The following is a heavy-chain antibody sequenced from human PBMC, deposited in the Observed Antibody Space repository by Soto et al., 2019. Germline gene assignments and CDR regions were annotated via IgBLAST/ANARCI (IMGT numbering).Heavy chain of an antibody. CDR2: ISSNGGST. D-gene: IGHD1-26*01. V-gene: IGHV3-64D*06. Sequence: HPGGSLRLSCAASGFTFSSYAMHWVRQAPGKGLEYVSAISSNGGSTNDADSVKGRFTISRDNSKNTLYLQMSSLRAEDTAVYYCVKDASGDGNIHFSGYWGQGILVTVSS. CDR3: VKDASGDGNIHFSGY. J-gene: IGHJ4*02. CDR1: GFTFSSYA.